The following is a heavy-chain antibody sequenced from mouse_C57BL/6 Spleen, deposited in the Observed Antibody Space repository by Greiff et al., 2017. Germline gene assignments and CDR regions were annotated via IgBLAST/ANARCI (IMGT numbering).Heavy chain of an antibody. CDR2: IYPSDSET. CDR1: VYTFTSYW. J-gene: IGHJ4*01. V-gene: IGHV1-61*01. Sequence: QVQLQQPGAELVRPGSSVQLSCKASVYTFTSYWMDWVKQRPGQGLAWIGNIYPSDSETHYNQKFKDKATLTVDKSSSTAYMQLSSLTSEDSAVYYCAREEDYYAMDNRGQGTSVTVSS. CDR3: AREEDYYAMDN.